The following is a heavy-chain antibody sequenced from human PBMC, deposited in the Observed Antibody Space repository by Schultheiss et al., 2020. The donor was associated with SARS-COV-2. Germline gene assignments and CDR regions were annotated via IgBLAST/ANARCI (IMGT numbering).Heavy chain of an antibody. CDR3: ARDVLQLWLHAFDI. CDR1: GFTFSSYE. D-gene: IGHD5-18*01. CDR2: IWYDGSNK. V-gene: IGHV3-33*08. J-gene: IGHJ3*02. Sequence: GESLKISCAASGFTFSSYEMNWVRQAPGKGLEWVAVIWYDGSNKYYADSVKGRFTISRDNAKNSLYLQMNSLRAEDTAVYYCARDVLQLWLHAFDIWGQGTMVTVSS.